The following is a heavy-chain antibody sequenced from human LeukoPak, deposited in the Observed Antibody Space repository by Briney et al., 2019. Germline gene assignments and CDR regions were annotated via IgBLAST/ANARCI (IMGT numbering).Heavy chain of an antibody. Sequence: KTSETLSLTCTVSGGSISSYYWSWIRQPPGKGLEWIGYIYYSGSTNYNPSLKSRVTISVDTSKNQFSLKLSSVTAADTAVYYCARTNRDGHFDYWGQGTLVTSSS. J-gene: IGHJ4*02. CDR3: ARTNRDGHFDY. D-gene: IGHD5-24*01. V-gene: IGHV4-59*01. CDR1: GGSISSYY. CDR2: IYYSGST.